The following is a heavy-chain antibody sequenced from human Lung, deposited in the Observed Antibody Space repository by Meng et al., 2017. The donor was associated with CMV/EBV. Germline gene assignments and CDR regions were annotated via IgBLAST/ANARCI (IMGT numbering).Heavy chain of an antibody. V-gene: IGHV4-39*07. CDR2: IYYSGST. J-gene: IGHJ6*02. D-gene: IGHD2/OR15-2a*01. Sequence: SXTLSLXFTVSGGSISSSSYYWGWIRQPPGKGLEWIGSIYYSGSTYYNPSLKSRVTISVDTSKNQFSLKLSSVTAADTAVYYCARGVIASNYYYYGMDVWXQGTXVTVSS. CDR1: GGSISSSSYY. CDR3: ARGVIASNYYYYGMDV.